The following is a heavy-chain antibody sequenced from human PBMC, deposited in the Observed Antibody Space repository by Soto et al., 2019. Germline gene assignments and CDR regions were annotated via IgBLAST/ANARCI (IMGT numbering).Heavy chain of an antibody. J-gene: IGHJ6*02. D-gene: IGHD3-22*01. Sequence: SETLSLTCTVSGGSISSGDYYWSWIRQPPGKGLEWIGYIYYSGSTYYNPSLKSRVTISVDTSKNQFSLKLSSVTAADTAVYYCARGREQHYYDRYYYGMDVWGQGTTVTVSS. CDR2: IYYSGST. CDR1: GGSISSGDYY. V-gene: IGHV4-30-4*01. CDR3: ARGREQHYYDRYYYGMDV.